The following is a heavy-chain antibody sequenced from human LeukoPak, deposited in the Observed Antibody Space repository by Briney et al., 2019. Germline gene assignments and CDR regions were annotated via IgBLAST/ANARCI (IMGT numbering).Heavy chain of an antibody. Sequence: TSETLSLTCTVSGFSISSSSYYWGWLRQPPGKGLEWIGSIYYSGSTYYNPSPKSRVTISVDTSKNQFSLKLSSVTAADTAVYYCARYYYDSSGYSFDYWGQGTLVTVSS. J-gene: IGHJ4*02. CDR3: ARYYYDSSGYSFDY. CDR1: GFSISSSSYY. D-gene: IGHD3-22*01. CDR2: IYYSGST. V-gene: IGHV4-39*07.